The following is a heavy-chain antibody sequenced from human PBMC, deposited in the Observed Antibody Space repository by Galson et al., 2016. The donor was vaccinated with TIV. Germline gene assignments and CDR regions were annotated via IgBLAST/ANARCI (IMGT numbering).Heavy chain of an antibody. CDR3: ARDPTFSDTIVWSY. CDR1: GYSFTNYG. J-gene: IGHJ4*02. D-gene: IGHD3-10*01. CDR2: ISTYNGYT. V-gene: IGHV1-18*01. Sequence: SVKVSCKASGYSFTNYGIAWVRQAPGQGLEWMGWISTYNGYTDYAQKLQGRVTMTTDTSTSTAYMELRSLRSDDTAMYYCARDPTFSDTIVWSYWGQGTLVIVSS.